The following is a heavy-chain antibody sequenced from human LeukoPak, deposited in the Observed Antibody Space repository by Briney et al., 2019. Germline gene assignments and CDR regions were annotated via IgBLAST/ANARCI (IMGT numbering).Heavy chain of an antibody. CDR2: INPNSGGT. CDR1: RYTFTGYF. V-gene: IGHV1-2*02. D-gene: IGHD4-17*01. J-gene: IGHJ4*02. Sequence: ASVKVSCKASRYTFTGYFMHWVRQAPGQGGEGMGWINPNSGGTNYAQKFQGRVTMTRDTSISTAYMELSRLRSDDTAVYYCARDLESATVTTFGYWGQGTLVTVSS. CDR3: ARDLESATVTTFGY.